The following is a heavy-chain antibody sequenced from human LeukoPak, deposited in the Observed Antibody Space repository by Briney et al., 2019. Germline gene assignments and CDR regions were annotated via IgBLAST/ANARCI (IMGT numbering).Heavy chain of an antibody. J-gene: IGHJ3*02. D-gene: IGHD6-6*01. Sequence: GGSLRLSCAASGFTFSSYGMHWVRQAPGKGLEWVAVISYDGSNKYYADSVKGRFTISRDNSKNTLYLQMNSLRSEDTAVYYCARETASIAARPGAFDIWGQGTMVTVSS. CDR2: ISYDGSNK. CDR3: ARETASIAARPGAFDI. V-gene: IGHV3-30*03. CDR1: GFTFSSYG.